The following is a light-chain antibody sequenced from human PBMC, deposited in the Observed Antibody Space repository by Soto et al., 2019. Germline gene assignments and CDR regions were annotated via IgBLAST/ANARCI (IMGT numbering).Light chain of an antibody. CDR1: QTISSN. CDR3: QQYNDWPPLT. CDR2: GAS. J-gene: IGKJ4*01. V-gene: IGKV3-15*01. Sequence: EVVMTQSPATLSASPGERATLSCRASQTISSNVAWYQQKPGQAPRLLIYGASTRATGIPARFSGSGSGTEFTLTISSLQFEDFAVYYCQQYNDWPPLTFGGGTKVEIK.